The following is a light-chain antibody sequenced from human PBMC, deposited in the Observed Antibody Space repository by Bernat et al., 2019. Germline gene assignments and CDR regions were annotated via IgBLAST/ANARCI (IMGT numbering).Light chain of an antibody. CDR3: RQLDSYPLT. V-gene: IGKV1-9*01. CDR1: QVIRYY. CDR2: ATS. J-gene: IGKJ4*01. Sequence: DIQLTQSPSFLSASVGDRVTITCRASQVIRYYLAWYQQKPGKAPKLLIYATSTLQSGVPSRFSGSGSGTEFTLTISSLQPEDFAAYYCRQLDSYPLTIGGGTKVEIK.